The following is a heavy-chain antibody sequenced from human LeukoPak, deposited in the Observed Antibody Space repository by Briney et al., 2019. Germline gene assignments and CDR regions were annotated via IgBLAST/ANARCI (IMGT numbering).Heavy chain of an antibody. Sequence: SETLSLTCTVSGASISSGDYFWSWIRQHXXXXXXXXGYIYNSGNTYYNPXLXXRVTMSIDTSKNQFSLNLRSVTAADTTVYYCARTSYETGDHYFDYWGQGTLVTVSS. CDR2: IYNSGNT. CDR1: GASISSGDYF. J-gene: IGHJ4*02. D-gene: IGHD4-17*01. CDR3: ARTSYETGDHYFDY. V-gene: IGHV4-31*03.